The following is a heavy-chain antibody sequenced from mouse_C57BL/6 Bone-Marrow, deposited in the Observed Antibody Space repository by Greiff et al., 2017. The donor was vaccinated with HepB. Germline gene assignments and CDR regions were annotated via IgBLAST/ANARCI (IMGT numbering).Heavy chain of an antibody. CDR1: GYTFTSYW. J-gene: IGHJ4*01. V-gene: IGHV1-64*01. Sequence: QVQLQQSGAELVKPGASVKLSCKASGYTFTSYWMHWVKQRPGQGLEWIGMIHPNSGSTNYNEKFKSKATLTVDKSSSTAYMQLSSLTSEDSAVYYCARFPYYYGSSPFAMDYWGQGTSVTVSS. D-gene: IGHD1-1*01. CDR3: ARFPYYYGSSPFAMDY. CDR2: IHPNSGST.